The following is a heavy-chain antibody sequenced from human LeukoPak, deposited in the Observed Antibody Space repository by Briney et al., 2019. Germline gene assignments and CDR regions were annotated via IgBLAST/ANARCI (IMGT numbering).Heavy chain of an antibody. D-gene: IGHD5-18*01. Sequence: SETLSLTCTVSGASISGTDYYWTWTRHHPGEGLEWLGFIHFSGTIYYNPSLRSRLIISADTAKNQMSLKLSSMTAADTAVYCCAAGGDTAKGGKYWGQGTQVTVSS. CDR2: IHFSGTI. CDR3: AAGGDTAKGGKY. CDR1: GASISGTDYY. J-gene: IGHJ4*02. V-gene: IGHV4-31*03.